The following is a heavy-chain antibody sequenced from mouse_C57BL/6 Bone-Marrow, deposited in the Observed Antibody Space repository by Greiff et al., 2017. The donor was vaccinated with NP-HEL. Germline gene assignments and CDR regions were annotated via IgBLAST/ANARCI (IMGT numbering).Heavy chain of an antibody. J-gene: IGHJ2*01. V-gene: IGHV6-6*01. CDR3: TLITTVVPYYFDY. D-gene: IGHD1-1*01. CDR2: IRNKANNHAT. Sequence: EVKVEESGGGLVQPGGSMKLSCAASGFTFSDAWMDWVRQSPEKGLEWVAEIRNKANNHATYYAESVKGRFTISRDDSKSSVYLQMNSLRAEDTGIYYCTLITTVVPYYFDYWGQGTTLTVSS. CDR1: GFTFSDAW.